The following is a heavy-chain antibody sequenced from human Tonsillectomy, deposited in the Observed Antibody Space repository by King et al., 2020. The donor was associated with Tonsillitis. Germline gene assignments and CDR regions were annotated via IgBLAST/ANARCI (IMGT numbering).Heavy chain of an antibody. Sequence: SVGCLVPPGGSLRLSCAASGFTVSSTSMSWVRQAPGKGLEWVSLIYTAGTTKYAASVEGRFPISTADSKNTLYLQMNSLKAEDTAVYYCARDQIYYDDAFDIWGQGTKVTVSS. CDR1: GFTVSSTS. D-gene: IGHD3-3*01. CDR3: ARDQIYYDDAFDI. CDR2: IYTAGTT. V-gene: IGHV3-66*01. J-gene: IGHJ3*02.